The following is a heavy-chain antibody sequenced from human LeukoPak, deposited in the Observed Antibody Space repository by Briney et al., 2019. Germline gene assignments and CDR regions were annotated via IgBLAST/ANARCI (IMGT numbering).Heavy chain of an antibody. D-gene: IGHD4-17*01. CDR3: ARDIGGYGDYFFDY. CDR1: GFTFNSYW. V-gene: IGHV3-7*01. Sequence: GGSLRLSCAASGFTFNSYWMSWVRQAPGKGLEWVANIKQDGSEKYYVDSVKGRFTISRDNAKNSLYLQMNSLRAEDTAVYYCARDIGGYGDYFFDYWGQGTLVTVSS. J-gene: IGHJ4*02. CDR2: IKQDGSEK.